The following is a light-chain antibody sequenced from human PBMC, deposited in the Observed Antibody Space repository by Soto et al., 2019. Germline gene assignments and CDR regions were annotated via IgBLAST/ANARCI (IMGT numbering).Light chain of an antibody. J-gene: IGKJ1*01. Sequence: DIQMNQSPSTLSASIGYRFTITCRASQSISSWLAWYQQKPGKAPRLLIYKASTLEIGVPSRFSGSGSGTEFTLTISSLQPDDVAIYYCQQYNDYSWTFAQG. V-gene: IGKV1-5*03. CDR3: QQYNDYSWT. CDR2: KAS. CDR1: QSISSW.